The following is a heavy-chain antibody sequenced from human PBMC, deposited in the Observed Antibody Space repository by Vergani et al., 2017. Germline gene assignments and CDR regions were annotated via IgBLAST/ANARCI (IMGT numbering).Heavy chain of an antibody. V-gene: IGHV4-39*01. CDR2: IYYSGST. CDR3: ARQHRGWFGELLTYYYYYYMDV. Sequence: QLQLQESGPGLVKPSETLSLTCTVSGGSISSSSYYWGWIRQPPGKGLEGIWSIYYSGSTYYNPSLKSRVTISVDTSKNQFSLKLSSVTAADTAVYYCARQHRGWFGELLTYYYYYYMDVWGKGTTVTVSS. D-gene: IGHD3-10*01. J-gene: IGHJ6*03. CDR1: GGSISSSSYY.